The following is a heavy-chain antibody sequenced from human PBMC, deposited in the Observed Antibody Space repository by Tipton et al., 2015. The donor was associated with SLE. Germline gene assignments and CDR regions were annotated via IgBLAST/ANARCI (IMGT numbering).Heavy chain of an antibody. D-gene: IGHD3-16*01. V-gene: IGHV3-74*01. J-gene: IGHJ4*02. CDR2: INTDGSTT. Sequence: GSLRLSCAASGFTFSTYWMHWVRQVPGKGLVWVSRINTDGSTTSYADSVKGRFTVSRDNARNTLYLQMNSLRTEDTAVYYCARVMGPGWGQGTPVTVSS. CDR1: GFTFSTYW. CDR3: ARVMGPG.